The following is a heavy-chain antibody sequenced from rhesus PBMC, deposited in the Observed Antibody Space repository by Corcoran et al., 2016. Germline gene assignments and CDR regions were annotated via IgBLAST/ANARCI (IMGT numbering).Heavy chain of an antibody. CDR1: GFTFSSYD. J-gene: IGHJ4*01. V-gene: IGHV3-136*01. Sequence: EVQLVESGGGLVQPGGSLRLSCAASGFTFSSYDMSWVRQAQGKGLEWVSYISYTAKTLYYAGSVKGRFTISRDNAKNSLSLKMSSLRAEDTAVYYCTRDPWGGWYYFDYWGQGVLVTVSS. CDR3: TRDPWGGWYYFDY. CDR2: ISYTAKTL. D-gene: IGHD6-31*01.